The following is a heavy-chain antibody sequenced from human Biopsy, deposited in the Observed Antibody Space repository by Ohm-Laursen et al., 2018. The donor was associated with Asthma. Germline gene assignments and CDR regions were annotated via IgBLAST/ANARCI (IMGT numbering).Heavy chain of an antibody. V-gene: IGHV3-23*01. Sequence: SLRLSCAASGFTFSSYGMNWVRQAPGKGLEWVSAISGSGGSTYYADSVKGRFTISRDNSKNTLYLQMNSLRAEDTAVYYCAKESRRDGYNRRNYYFDYWGQGTLVTVSS. J-gene: IGHJ4*02. CDR3: AKESRRDGYNRRNYYFDY. CDR2: ISGSGGST. D-gene: IGHD5-24*01. CDR1: GFTFSSYG.